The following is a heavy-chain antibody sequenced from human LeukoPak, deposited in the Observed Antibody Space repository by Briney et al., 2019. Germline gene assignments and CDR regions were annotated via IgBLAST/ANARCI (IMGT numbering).Heavy chain of an antibody. CDR2: ISSSSSAI. CDR3: AQKGGTDH. Sequence: QSGGSLRLSCAASGFTFSRFGMNWVRQAPGKGLEWISYISSSSSAIYYADSVKGRFTISRDNAKNSLYLQMSSLRDGDTAVYYCAQKGGTDHWGQGTLVTVSS. CDR1: GFTFSRFG. J-gene: IGHJ4*02. V-gene: IGHV3-48*02. D-gene: IGHD2-15*01.